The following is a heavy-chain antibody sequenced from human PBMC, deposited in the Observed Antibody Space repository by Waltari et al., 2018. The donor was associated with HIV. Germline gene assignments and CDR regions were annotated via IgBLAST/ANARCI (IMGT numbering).Heavy chain of an antibody. J-gene: IGHJ6*02. CDR3: ARQRLASVVGNYYYGMDV. CDR1: GYTFTSYG. Sequence: QVHLVQSGAEVKKPGASLKVSCKASGYTFTSYGFNWVRQAPGQRPEWMGWISAGNGDTKYSPKFQGRVTITRDTSANTAYMEMSRLTSEDTAVYFCARQRLASVVGNYYYGMDVWGQGTTVTVSS. CDR2: ISAGNGDT. D-gene: IGHD2-21*01. V-gene: IGHV1-3*01.